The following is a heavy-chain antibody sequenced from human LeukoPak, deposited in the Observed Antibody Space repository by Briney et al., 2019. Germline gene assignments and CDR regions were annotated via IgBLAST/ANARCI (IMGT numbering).Heavy chain of an antibody. Sequence: PSETLSLTCTVSGGSISSYYWSWIRQPPGKGLEWIGYIYYSGSTNYNPSLKSRVTISVDTSKNQFSLKLSSVTAADTALYYCARHDYYGSGHYNWFDPWGQGTLVTVSS. CDR3: ARHDYYGSGHYNWFDP. D-gene: IGHD3-10*01. CDR2: IYYSGST. V-gene: IGHV4-59*08. CDR1: GGSISSYY. J-gene: IGHJ5*02.